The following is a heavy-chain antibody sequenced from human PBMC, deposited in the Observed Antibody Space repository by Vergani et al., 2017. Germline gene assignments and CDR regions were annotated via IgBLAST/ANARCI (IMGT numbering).Heavy chain of an antibody. CDR2: ISGSGGST. CDR3: ARLKYCSSTSCTHDY. Sequence: EVQLLESGGGLVQPGGSLRLSCAASGFTFSSYAMSWVRQAPGKGLEWVSAISGSGGSTYYADSVKGRFTISRDNSKNTLYLQMNSLRAEDTAVYYCARLKYCSSTSCTHDYWGQGTLVTVSS. D-gene: IGHD2-2*01. CDR1: GFTFSSYA. V-gene: IGHV3-23*01. J-gene: IGHJ4*02.